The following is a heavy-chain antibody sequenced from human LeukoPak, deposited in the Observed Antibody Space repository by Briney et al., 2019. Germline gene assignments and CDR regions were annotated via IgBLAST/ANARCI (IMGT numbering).Heavy chain of an antibody. CDR3: ARESVATIAGNWFDP. V-gene: IGHV5-51*01. Sequence: GESLKISCKGSGYRFDSYWIGWVRQMPGKGLEWMGIIYPGDSDTRYSPSFQGQVTISADKSISTAYLQWSSLKASDTAMYYFARESVATIAGNWFDPWGQGTLVTVSS. J-gene: IGHJ5*02. CDR2: IYPGDSDT. CDR1: GYRFDSYW. D-gene: IGHD5-12*01.